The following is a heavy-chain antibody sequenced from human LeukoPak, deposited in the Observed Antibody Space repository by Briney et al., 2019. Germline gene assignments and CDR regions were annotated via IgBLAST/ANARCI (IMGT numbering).Heavy chain of an antibody. V-gene: IGHV4-4*07. CDR3: ARAQNSSGWYGYFDR. D-gene: IGHD6-19*01. CDR1: GGSISNYQ. CDR2: IYKSGIT. J-gene: IGHJ2*01. Sequence: KTSETLSLTCTVSGGSISNYQWTWIRQPAGKGLECIGLIYKSGITNYNPSLKSRVAMSVDTSKNQFFLKLSSVTAADTAVYYCARAQNSSGWYGYFDRWGRGTLVTVSS.